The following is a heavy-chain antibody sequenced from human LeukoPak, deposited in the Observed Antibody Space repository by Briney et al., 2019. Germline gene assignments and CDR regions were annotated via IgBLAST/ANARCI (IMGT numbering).Heavy chain of an antibody. Sequence: AGGSLRLSCAASGFTVSSNYMSWVRQAPGKGLEWVSVIYSGGSTYYADSVKGRFTISRDNSKNTLYLQMNSLRAEDTAVYYCAKDYGYYYDSSGYYYGDDAFDIWGQGTMVTASS. CDR1: GFTVSSNY. CDR2: IYSGGST. V-gene: IGHV3-53*01. J-gene: IGHJ3*02. CDR3: AKDYGYYYDSSGYYYGDDAFDI. D-gene: IGHD3-22*01.